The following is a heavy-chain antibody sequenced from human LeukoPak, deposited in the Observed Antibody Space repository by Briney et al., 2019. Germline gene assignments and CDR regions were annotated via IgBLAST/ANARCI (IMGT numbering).Heavy chain of an antibody. CDR1: GGTSSSYA. CDR2: IIPIFGTA. V-gene: IGHV1-69*06. J-gene: IGHJ6*04. D-gene: IGHD2-15*01. Sequence: GASVKVSCKASGGTSSSYAISWVRQAPGQGLEWMGGIIPIFGTANYAQKFQGRVTITADKSTSTAYMELSSLRSEDTAVYYCARGGYCSGGSCYMLGDYYGMDVWGKGTTVTVSS. CDR3: ARGGYCSGGSCYMLGDYYGMDV.